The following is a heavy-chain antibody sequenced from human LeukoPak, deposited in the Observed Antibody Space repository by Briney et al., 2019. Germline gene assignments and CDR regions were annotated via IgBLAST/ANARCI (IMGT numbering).Heavy chain of an antibody. J-gene: IGHJ6*02. Sequence: SETLSLTCTVSGGSISSGSYYWSWIRQPAGKGLEWIGRIYTSGSTNYNPSLKSRVTISVDTSKNQLSLKLSSVTAADTAVYYCARGVVVPAAIRYYYYGMDVWGQGTTVTVSS. CDR3: ARGVVVPAAIRYYYYGMDV. V-gene: IGHV4-61*02. D-gene: IGHD2-2*01. CDR2: IYTSGST. CDR1: GGSISSGSYY.